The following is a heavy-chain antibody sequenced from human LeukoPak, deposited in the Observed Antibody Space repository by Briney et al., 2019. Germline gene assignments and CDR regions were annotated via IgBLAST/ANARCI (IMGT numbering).Heavy chain of an antibody. V-gene: IGHV4-61*02. CDR3: XXEQVEYHYYYMDV. D-gene: IGHD1/OR15-1a*01. CDR2: IYTSGST. CDR1: GGSISSGSYY. Sequence: SETLSLTCTVSGGSISSGSYYWSWIRQPAGKGLEWIGRIYTSGSTNYNPSLKSRVTISVDTSKNQFSLKLSSVTAADTAVYYXXXEQVEYHYYYMDVWGKGTTVTISS. J-gene: IGHJ6*03.